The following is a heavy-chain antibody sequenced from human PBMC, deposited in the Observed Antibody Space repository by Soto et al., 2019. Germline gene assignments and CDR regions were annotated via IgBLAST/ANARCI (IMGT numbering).Heavy chain of an antibody. D-gene: IGHD4-4*01. Sequence: PSETLSLTCTVSGGSISSGGYYWSWIRQHPGKGLEWIGYIYYSGSTYYNPSLKSRVTISVDTSKNQFSLKLSSVTAADTAVYYCARVGSRATVPYYFDYWGQVTLVTVSS. CDR1: GGSISSGGYY. V-gene: IGHV4-31*03. J-gene: IGHJ4*02. CDR2: IYYSGST. CDR3: ARVGSRATVPYYFDY.